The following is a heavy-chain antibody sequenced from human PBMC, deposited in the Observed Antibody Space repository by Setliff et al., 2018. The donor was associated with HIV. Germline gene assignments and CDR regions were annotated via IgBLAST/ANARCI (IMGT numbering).Heavy chain of an antibody. CDR3: ARGTEYYDLLTGYYRRDREGDFGY. J-gene: IGHJ4*02. Sequence: PSETLSLTCAVYGGSFSGYYWSWIRQPPGKGLEWIGEINHSGSTNYNPSLKSRVTISVDTSKNQFSLKLSSVTAADTAVYYCARGTEYYDLLTGYYRRDREGDFGYWGEGRLVTVSS. CDR2: INHSGST. D-gene: IGHD3-9*01. CDR1: GGSFSGYY. V-gene: IGHV4-34*01.